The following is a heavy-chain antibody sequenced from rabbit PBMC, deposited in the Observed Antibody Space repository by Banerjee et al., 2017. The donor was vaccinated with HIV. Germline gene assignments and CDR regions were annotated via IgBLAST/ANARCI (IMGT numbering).Heavy chain of an antibody. D-gene: IGHD4-2*01. CDR2: INTSSGNT. CDR3: ARDRDWTLDL. V-gene: IGHV1S40*01. Sequence: QSLEESGGDLVKPGASLTLTCTASGFSFSSSDYMCWVRQAPGKGLEWIACINTSSGNTVYATWAKGRFTISKASWTTVTLQMTSLTAADTATYFCARDRDWTLDLWGPGTLVTVS. CDR1: GFSFSSSDY. J-gene: IGHJ6*01.